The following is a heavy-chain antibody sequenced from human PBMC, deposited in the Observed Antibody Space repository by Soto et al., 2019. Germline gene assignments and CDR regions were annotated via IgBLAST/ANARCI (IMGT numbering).Heavy chain of an antibody. Sequence: SETLSLTCTVSGGSISSSNYYWGWIRQPPGKGLEWIGSIYYSGSTYYNPSLKSRVTISVDTSKNQFSLKLSSVTAADTAVYYCAREVAYCGGDCYSIIDYWGQGTLVTVSS. CDR2: IYYSGST. D-gene: IGHD2-21*02. CDR3: AREVAYCGGDCYSIIDY. CDR1: GGSISSSNYY. J-gene: IGHJ4*02. V-gene: IGHV4-39*02.